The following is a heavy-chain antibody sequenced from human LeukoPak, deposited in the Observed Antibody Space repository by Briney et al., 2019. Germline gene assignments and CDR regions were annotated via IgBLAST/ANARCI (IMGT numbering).Heavy chain of an antibody. CDR3: ARHENIIIVPTAHAFDC. CDR2: ICYSGDT. D-gene: IGHD2/OR15-2a*01. Sequence: SETLSLTCTVSGGSISSSNYYWGWIRQPPGKGLERIGSICYSGDTYYNPSLRSRATISVDTSKNRFSLKLSSVTAADTAVYFCARHENIIIVPTAHAFDCWGQGTLVTVSS. V-gene: IGHV4-39*01. CDR1: GGSISSSNYY. J-gene: IGHJ4*02.